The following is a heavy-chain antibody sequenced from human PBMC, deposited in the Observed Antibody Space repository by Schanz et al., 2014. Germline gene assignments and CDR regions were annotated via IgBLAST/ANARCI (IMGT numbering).Heavy chain of an antibody. CDR1: GYTFTSYG. J-gene: IGHJ5*02. V-gene: IGHV1-18*01. D-gene: IGHD3-9*01. CDR3: AKAEYDILTYSYSRLDP. CDR2: ISVYTGNT. Sequence: QVQLVQSGAEVKKPGASVKVSCKASGYTFTSYGISWVRQAPGQGLEWVGWISVYTGNTKYGQKVQGRVTMTADTSTNTAYMELRSLRSDDTAVYYCAKAEYDILTYSYSRLDPWGQGTLVTVSS.